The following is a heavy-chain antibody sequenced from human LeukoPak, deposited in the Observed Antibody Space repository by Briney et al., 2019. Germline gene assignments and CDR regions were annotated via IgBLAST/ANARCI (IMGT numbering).Heavy chain of an antibody. J-gene: IGHJ4*02. CDR1: GGSISSSSYY. Sequence: PSETLSLTCTVSGGSISSSSYYWGWIRQPPGKGLEWIGSIYYSGSTYYNPSLKSRVTISVDTSKNQFSLKLSSVTAADTAVYYCARGGYCSGDSCAIDYWGQGTLVTVSS. D-gene: IGHD2-15*01. CDR2: IYYSGST. V-gene: IGHV4-39*07. CDR3: ARGGYCSGDSCAIDY.